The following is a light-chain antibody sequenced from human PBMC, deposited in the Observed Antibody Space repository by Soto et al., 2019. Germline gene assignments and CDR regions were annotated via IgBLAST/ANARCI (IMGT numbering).Light chain of an antibody. CDR2: GAS. CDR1: QSVRSNY. CDR3: QQYGSSPRT. Sequence: EIVLTQSPGTLSLSPGESATLSCRASQSVRSNYVAWYQQNPGQGPRLLIYGASSRATGIPDRFSGSGSGTDFTLSISRLEPEDFVVYYCQQYGSSPRTFGQGTKVEIK. V-gene: IGKV3-20*01. J-gene: IGKJ1*01.